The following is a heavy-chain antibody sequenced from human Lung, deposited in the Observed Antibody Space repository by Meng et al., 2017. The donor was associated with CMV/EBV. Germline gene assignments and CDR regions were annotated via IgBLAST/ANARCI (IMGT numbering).Heavy chain of an antibody. CDR2: IYHSGST. V-gene: IGHV4-38-2*02. CDR1: GYSVSSGNY. CDR3: ARSSTTVFWFDP. J-gene: IGHJ5*02. D-gene: IGHD4-11*01. Sequence: GSLRLXXTVSGYSVSSGNYWGWIRQPPGKGLEWIGRIYHSGSTYYNPSLKSRVTISVDTSKNKFSLKVSSVTAADTAVYHCARSSTTVFWFDPWGQGTLVTVSS.